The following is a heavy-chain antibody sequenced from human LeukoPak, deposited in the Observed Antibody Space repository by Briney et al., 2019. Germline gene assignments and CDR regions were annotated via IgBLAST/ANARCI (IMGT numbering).Heavy chain of an antibody. CDR1: GFTFTTFG. Sequence: PGGSLRLSCAASGFTFTTFGMHWVRQTPAKGLEWVAFISSDGSKTYYTDSVKGRFTISRDDSYNTLYLQMTNLRPDDSAIYFCARSYVLHFLDPWGRGTLVTVSS. CDR3: ARSYVLHFLDP. V-gene: IGHV3-30*02. CDR2: ISSDGSKT. D-gene: IGHD3-10*02. J-gene: IGHJ5*02.